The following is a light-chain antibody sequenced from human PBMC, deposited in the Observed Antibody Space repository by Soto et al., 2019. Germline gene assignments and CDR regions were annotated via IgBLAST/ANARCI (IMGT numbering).Light chain of an antibody. CDR3: AAWDNSLRAGV. V-gene: IGLV1-51*02. CDR1: SSNIGSNY. Sequence: QSVLTQPPSVSAAPGQKVTISCSGSSSNIGSNYVSWYQQLPGTAPQLLIYEDNKRPSGIPDRFSGSKTGTSATLGITGLQTGDEAEYYCAAWDNSLRAGVFGGGTKLTVL. J-gene: IGLJ2*01. CDR2: EDN.